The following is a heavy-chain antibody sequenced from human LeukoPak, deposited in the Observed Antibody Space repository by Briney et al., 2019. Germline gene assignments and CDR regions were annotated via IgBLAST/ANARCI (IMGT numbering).Heavy chain of an antibody. V-gene: IGHV1-8*03. D-gene: IGHD6-6*01. CDR2: MNPNSGNT. CDR3: ARGGGSSSYLLGY. CDR1: VYTFTSYG. Sequence: GASVTVSCMASVYTFTSYGINWVRQAAGQGLEWMGWMNPNSGNTDYAQKFQGRVTITRNTSISTAYMELSSLRSEDTAVYYCARGGGSSSYLLGYWGQGTLVTVSS. J-gene: IGHJ4*02.